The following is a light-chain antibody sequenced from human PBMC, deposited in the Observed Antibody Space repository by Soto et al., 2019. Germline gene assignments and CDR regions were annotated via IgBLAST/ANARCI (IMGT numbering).Light chain of an antibody. J-gene: IGKJ2*01. CDR3: QQYSSYYT. CDR2: RAS. CDR1: QSISSW. Sequence: DIQMTQSPSTLSASVGDRVTITCRASQSISSWLAWYQQKPGKAPKLLIYRASSLEGGVPSRFSGSGSGTEFTLTISSLQPNDFATYYCQQYSSYYTFCQGTKLEIK. V-gene: IGKV1-5*03.